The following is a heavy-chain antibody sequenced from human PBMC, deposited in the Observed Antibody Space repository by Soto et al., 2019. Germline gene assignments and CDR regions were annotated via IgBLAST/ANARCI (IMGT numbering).Heavy chain of an antibody. CDR2: TRNKANSYTT. V-gene: IGHV3-72*01. CDR3: ARSDSSGYAHYYYYYGMDV. D-gene: IGHD3-22*01. Sequence: GGSLRLSCAASGFTFSDHYMDWVRQAPGKGLEWVGRTRNKANSYTTEYAASVKGRFTISRDDSKNSLYLQMNSLKTEDTAVYYCARSDSSGYAHYYYYYGMDVWGQGTTVTVSS. CDR1: GFTFSDHY. J-gene: IGHJ6*02.